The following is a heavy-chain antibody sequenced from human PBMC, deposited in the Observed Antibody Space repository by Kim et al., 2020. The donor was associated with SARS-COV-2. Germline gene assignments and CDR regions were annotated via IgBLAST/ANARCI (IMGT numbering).Heavy chain of an antibody. D-gene: IGHD1-26*01. CDR3: ARRVGADVVDI. CDR2: INSSSGYT. Sequence: GGSLRLSCAASGFTLSDYYMNWIRQAPGKGLEWVAYINSSSGYTNYADAVKSRFTISRDNAETSMYQKMSSLRVDDTAIYYCARRVGADVVDIWGQG. V-gene: IGHV3-11*03. CDR1: GFTLSDYY. J-gene: IGHJ3*02.